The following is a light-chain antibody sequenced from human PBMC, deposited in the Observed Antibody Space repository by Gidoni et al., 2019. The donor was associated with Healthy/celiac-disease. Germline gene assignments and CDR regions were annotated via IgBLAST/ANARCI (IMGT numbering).Light chain of an antibody. Sequence: QSALTQPASVSGSPGPSITISCTGTSSDVGGYNYVSWYHQHPGKAPKLMIYDVSKRPSGVSNRFSGSKSGNTASLTISGLQAEDEADYYCSSYTSSSTPYVFGTGTKVTVL. J-gene: IGLJ1*01. CDR1: SSDVGGYNY. V-gene: IGLV2-14*03. CDR2: DVS. CDR3: SSYTSSSTPYV.